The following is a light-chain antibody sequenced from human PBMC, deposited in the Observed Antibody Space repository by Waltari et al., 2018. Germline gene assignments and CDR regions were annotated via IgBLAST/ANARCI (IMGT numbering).Light chain of an antibody. CDR1: SSNIGNNY. Sequence: QSVLTQPPSVSAAPGQRVTISCSGGSSNIGNNYVSWYRQFPGTAPKHLIYEDSARPSGIPGRFAGSKSGTSATLDSTGLQAGDEADYYCGTWDSSLSGAVFGGGTHLTVL. CDR3: GTWDSSLSGAV. V-gene: IGLV1-51*02. J-gene: IGLJ7*01. CDR2: EDS.